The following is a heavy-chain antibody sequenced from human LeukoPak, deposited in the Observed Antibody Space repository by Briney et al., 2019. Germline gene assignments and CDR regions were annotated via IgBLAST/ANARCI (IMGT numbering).Heavy chain of an antibody. CDR3: ARARGEVSVDY. J-gene: IGHJ4*02. Sequence: SETLSLTCAVYGGSFSGHYWSWIRQPPGKGLEWIGEINHSENTNYNPSLKSRVTLSVDTSKNQFSLKLNSVTAADTGVYYCARARGEVSVDYWGQGTLVTVSS. D-gene: IGHD3-10*01. CDR1: GGSFSGHY. V-gene: IGHV4-34*01. CDR2: INHSENT.